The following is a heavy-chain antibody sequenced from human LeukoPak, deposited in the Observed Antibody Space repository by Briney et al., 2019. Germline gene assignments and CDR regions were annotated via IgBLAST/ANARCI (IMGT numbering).Heavy chain of an antibody. CDR2: ISWNSGSI. J-gene: IGHJ4*02. V-gene: IGHV3-9*02. CDR1: TTGSYY. Sequence: TTGSYYWGWIRQPPGKGLEWVSGISWNSGSIGYADSVKGRFTISRDNAKNSLYLQMNSLRAEDTALYYCAKDIIRGAIVATMGPIFDYWGQGTLVTVSS. CDR3: AKDIIRGAIVATMGPIFDY. D-gene: IGHD5-12*01.